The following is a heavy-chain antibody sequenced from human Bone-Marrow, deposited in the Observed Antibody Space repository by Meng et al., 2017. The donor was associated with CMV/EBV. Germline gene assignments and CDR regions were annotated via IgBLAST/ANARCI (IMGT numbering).Heavy chain of an antibody. CDR2: ISAYSGNT. D-gene: IGHD3-3*01. CDR3: ATHRGVGTEGAFDV. Sequence: ASVKVSCKASGYTFTTYGISWVRQAPGQGLEWMGWISAYSGNTNYAQKLQGRVAMTTDTSTTIAYMDLRSLTSDNTAVYSCATHRGVGTEGAFDVWGQGTMVTVSS. J-gene: IGHJ3*01. CDR1: GYTFTTYG. V-gene: IGHV1-18*01.